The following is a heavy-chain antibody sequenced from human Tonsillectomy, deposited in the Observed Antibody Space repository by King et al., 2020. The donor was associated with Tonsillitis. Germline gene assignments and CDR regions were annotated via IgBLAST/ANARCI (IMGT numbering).Heavy chain of an antibody. Sequence: VQLVESGGGVVQPGRSLRLSCAASGFTFSSYAMHWVRQAPGKGLEWVAVISYDGSNKYYADSVKGRFTISRDNSKNTLYLQMNSLRPEDTAVYYCASDQGGYWTHGVCSPFAYWGQGTLVTVSS. J-gene: IGHJ4*02. D-gene: IGHD2-8*01. CDR2: ISYDGSNK. CDR3: ASDQGGYWTHGVCSPFAY. V-gene: IGHV3-30*04. CDR1: GFTFSSYA.